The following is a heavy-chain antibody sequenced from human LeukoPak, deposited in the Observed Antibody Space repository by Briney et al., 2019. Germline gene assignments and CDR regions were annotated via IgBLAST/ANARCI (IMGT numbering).Heavy chain of an antibody. J-gene: IGHJ6*03. CDR2: IYYSGST. V-gene: IGHV4-59*01. CDR1: GGSISSYY. Sequence: PSETLSLTCTVSGGSISSYYWSWIRQPPGKGLEWIGYIYYSGSTNYNPSLKSRVTISVDTSKNQFSLKLSSVTAADTAVYYCARASGYSTIRGYYYYMDVWGKGTTVTVSS. CDR3: ARASGYSTIRGYYYYMDV. D-gene: IGHD5-18*01.